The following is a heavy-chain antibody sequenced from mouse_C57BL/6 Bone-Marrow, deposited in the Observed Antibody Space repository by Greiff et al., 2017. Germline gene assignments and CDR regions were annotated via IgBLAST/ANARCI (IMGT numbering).Heavy chain of an antibody. Sequence: EVMLVESGGDLVKPGGSLKLSCAASGFTFSSYGMSWVRQTPDKRLEWVATISSGGSYTYYPDSVKGRFTISRDNAKNTLYLQMSSLKSEDTAMYYCARHYYGSSYFDYWGQGPTLTVSS. D-gene: IGHD1-1*01. CDR2: ISSGGSYT. V-gene: IGHV5-6*02. J-gene: IGHJ2*01. CDR3: ARHYYGSSYFDY. CDR1: GFTFSSYG.